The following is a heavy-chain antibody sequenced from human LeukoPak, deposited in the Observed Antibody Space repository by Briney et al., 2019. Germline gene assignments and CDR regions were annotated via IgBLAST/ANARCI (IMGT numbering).Heavy chain of an antibody. CDR3: AFRGYSGSY. CDR2: ISDGGGGT. J-gene: IGHJ4*02. CDR1: VLTFSPYV. D-gene: IGHD1-26*01. V-gene: IGHV3-23*01. Sequence: GWSLSLSCAGSVLTFSPYVMRWVRQAPGKGLEWVSTISDGGGGTYYADSVKGRFTISRDNSKYTVYLQMNSLRAEDTAVYYCAFRGYSGSYWGQGTLVTVSS.